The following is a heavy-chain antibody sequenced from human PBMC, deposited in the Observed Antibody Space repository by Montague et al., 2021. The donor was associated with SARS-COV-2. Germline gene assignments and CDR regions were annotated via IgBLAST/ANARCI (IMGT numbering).Heavy chain of an antibody. CDR3: ARDVRYYYDQ. J-gene: IGHJ4*02. D-gene: IGHD3-10*01. CDR2: VSYRGST. Sequence: SETLSLTCSVSGGSMSSYHWFWIRQPPGKGLEWIGYVSYRGSTNXNLSLKSRVTISLATSKNRLSLRLTSVAAAATAACYCARDVRYYYDQWGQGILVTVSS. V-gene: IGHV4-59*01. CDR1: GGSMSSYH.